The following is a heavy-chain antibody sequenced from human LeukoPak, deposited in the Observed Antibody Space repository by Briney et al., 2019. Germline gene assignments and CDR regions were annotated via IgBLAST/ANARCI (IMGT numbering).Heavy chain of an antibody. J-gene: IGHJ4*02. Sequence: SETLSLTCAVYDGSLSDYIWSWIRQPPGKGLEWVGEINHGGGTNSNPSLRSRLTMSVDTSKNQFSLKLSSVTAADTAVYYCAGHHPRNTVDFWGQGTLVTVSS. D-gene: IGHD2/OR15-2a*01. V-gene: IGHV4-34*01. CDR1: DGSLSDYI. CDR3: AGHHPRNTVDF. CDR2: INHGGGT.